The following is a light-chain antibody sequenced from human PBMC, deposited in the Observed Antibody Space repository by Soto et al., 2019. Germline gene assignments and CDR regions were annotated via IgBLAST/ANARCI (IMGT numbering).Light chain of an antibody. CDR2: DAS. CDR3: EQFNSYRNA. Sequence: DIQMTQSPSTLSASVGDRVTITCRASQSISSWLAWYQQKPGKAPKLLIYDASTLETGVPSRCSGSASGTEFTLTIISLQPDDFASDYGEQFNSYRNAFGQGTTLQI. CDR1: QSISSW. V-gene: IGKV1-5*01. J-gene: IGKJ2*01.